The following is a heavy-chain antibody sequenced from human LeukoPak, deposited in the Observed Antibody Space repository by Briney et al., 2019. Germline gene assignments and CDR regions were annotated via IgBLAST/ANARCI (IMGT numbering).Heavy chain of an antibody. CDR3: ATAVVVAATRVDY. CDR2: MNPNSGNT. J-gene: IGHJ4*02. D-gene: IGHD2-15*01. Sequence: ASVKVSCKASGYTFASYDINWVRQAPGQGLEWMGWMNPNSGNTGYAQKFQGRVTMTRNTSISTAYMELSSLRSEDTAVYYCATAVVVAATRVDYWGQGTLVTVSS. V-gene: IGHV1-8*01. CDR1: GYTFASYD.